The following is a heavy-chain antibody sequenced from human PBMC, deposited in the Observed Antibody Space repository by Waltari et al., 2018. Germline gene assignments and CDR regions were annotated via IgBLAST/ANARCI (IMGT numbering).Heavy chain of an antibody. CDR3: ARFGRSGYWPFDY. J-gene: IGHJ4*02. CDR2: IYDSEIT. CDR1: GGSIRRYY. D-gene: IGHD3-3*01. V-gene: IGHV4-59*01. Sequence: QVQLQESGTGRVKPSETLSLTCSVSGGSIRRYYWSWSRQSPGKALEWIGYIYDSEITKYNPALNSRVTISVDTSKNQFSLKVTSVTAADTAVYYCARFGRSGYWPFDYWGQGIQVTVSS.